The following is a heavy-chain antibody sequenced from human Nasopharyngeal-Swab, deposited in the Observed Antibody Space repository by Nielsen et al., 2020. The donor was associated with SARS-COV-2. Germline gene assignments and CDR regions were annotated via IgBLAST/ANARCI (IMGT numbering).Heavy chain of an antibody. CDR3: ATGGDVNYFDY. J-gene: IGHJ4*02. Sequence: GESLKISCAASGFTFSSYAMDWILQAPGRGLEWVAIISYDGSDIFYADSVKGRFTISRDNSKNTLYLQMNSLRAEDTAVYFCATGGDVNYFDYWGQGTLVTVSS. CDR1: GFTFSSYA. CDR2: ISYDGSDI. D-gene: IGHD3-10*01. V-gene: IGHV3-30*03.